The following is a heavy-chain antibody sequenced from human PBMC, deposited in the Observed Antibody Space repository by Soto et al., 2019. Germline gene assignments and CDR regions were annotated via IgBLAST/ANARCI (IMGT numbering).Heavy chain of an antibody. J-gene: IGHJ4*02. CDR3: AKDLWPERGSGSPLDH. D-gene: IGHD6-19*01. CDR2: ISYDASNK. CDR1: GFSFSSYA. Sequence: QVQLVESGGGVVQPGGSLRVSCAASGFSFSSYAMHWVRQAPGKGLERVAGISYDASNKYYADSVKGRFTVSRDNSKNTLYLQMNSLRVEDTAVYHCAKDLWPERGSGSPLDHWGQGTLVTVSS. V-gene: IGHV3-30*18.